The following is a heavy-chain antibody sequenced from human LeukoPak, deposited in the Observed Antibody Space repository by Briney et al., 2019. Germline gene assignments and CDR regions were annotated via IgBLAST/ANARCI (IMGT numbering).Heavy chain of an antibody. J-gene: IGHJ4*02. CDR2: INPNSGGT. D-gene: IGHD6-13*01. Sequence: GASVKVSCKASGYTFTGYYMHWVRQAPGRGLEWMGWINPNSGGTNYAQKFQGRVTMTRDTSISTAYMELSRLRSDDTAVYYCARLRYSSSWSNFDYWGQGTLVTVSS. CDR3: ARLRYSSSWSNFDY. CDR1: GYTFTGYY. V-gene: IGHV1-2*02.